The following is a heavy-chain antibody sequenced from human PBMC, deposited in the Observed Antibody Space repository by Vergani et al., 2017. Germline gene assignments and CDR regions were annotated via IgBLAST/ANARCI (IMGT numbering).Heavy chain of an antibody. Sequence: EVQLVQSGAEVKKPGESLKISCKGSGYSFTNYWIGWVRQMPGKGLEWVGIIYPGDSDTRYSPSFQGQVTISADKSISTAYLQWSSLKASDTAMYYCARLGSGDTVAVHYYYYYGMDVWGQGTTVTVSS. CDR2: IYPGDSDT. V-gene: IGHV5-51*03. J-gene: IGHJ6*02. CDR3: ARLGSGDTVAVHYYYYYGMDV. CDR1: GYSFTNYW. D-gene: IGHD5-18*01.